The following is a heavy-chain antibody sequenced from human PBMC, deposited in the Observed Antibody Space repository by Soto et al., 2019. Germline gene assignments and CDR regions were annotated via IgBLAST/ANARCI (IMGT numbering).Heavy chain of an antibody. J-gene: IGHJ6*02. Sequence: SVKFSCKASGGTFSSYAISWVRQAPGQGLEWMGGIIPIFGTANYAQKFQGRVTITADESTSTAYMELSSLRSEDTAVYYCAREGANVEMATTYGMDVWGQGTTVTVSS. CDR2: IIPIFGTA. CDR3: AREGANVEMATTYGMDV. CDR1: GGTFSSYA. D-gene: IGHD1-1*01. V-gene: IGHV1-69*13.